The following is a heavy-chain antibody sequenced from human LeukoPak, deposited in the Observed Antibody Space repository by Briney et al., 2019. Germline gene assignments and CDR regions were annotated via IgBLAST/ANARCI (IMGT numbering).Heavy chain of an antibody. CDR1: GGSFSGYY. Sequence: PSYTLSLTCAVYGGSFSGYYWSWIRQPPRKGLEGIGEINHSGSTNYNPSLKSRVTISVDTSKNQFSLKLSSVTAADTAVYYCARGNFRIRRIYYYGMDVWGQGTTVTVSS. V-gene: IGHV4-34*01. J-gene: IGHJ6*02. CDR2: INHSGST. D-gene: IGHD3-3*02. CDR3: ARGNFRIRRIYYYGMDV.